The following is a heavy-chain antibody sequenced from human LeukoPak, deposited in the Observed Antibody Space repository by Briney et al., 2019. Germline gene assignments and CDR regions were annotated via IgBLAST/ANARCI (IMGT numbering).Heavy chain of an antibody. CDR2: IIPILGIA. CDR1: GGTFSSYA. D-gene: IGHD2-15*01. J-gene: IGHJ4*02. Sequence: ASVKVSCKASGGTFSSYAISWVRQAPGQGLEWMGRIIPILGIANYAQKFQGRVTITADKSTSTAYMELSSLRSEDTAVYYCARSSMDCSGGSCMYYFDYWGQGTLVTVSS. CDR3: ARSSMDCSGGSCMYYFDY. V-gene: IGHV1-69*04.